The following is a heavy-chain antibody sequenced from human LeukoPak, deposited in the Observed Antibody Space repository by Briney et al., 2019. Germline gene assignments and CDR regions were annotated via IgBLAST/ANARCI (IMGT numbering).Heavy chain of an antibody. Sequence: GGSLRLSCAASGFTFSSYWMSWVRQAPGKGLEWVANIKQDGSEKYYVDSVKGRFTISRDNAKNSLYLQMNSLRAEDTAVYYCARDPTILTGYYTSYGMDVWGQGTSVTVSS. CDR2: IKQDGSEK. J-gene: IGHJ6*02. CDR3: ARDPTILTGYYTSYGMDV. CDR1: GFTFSSYW. D-gene: IGHD3-9*01. V-gene: IGHV3-7*01.